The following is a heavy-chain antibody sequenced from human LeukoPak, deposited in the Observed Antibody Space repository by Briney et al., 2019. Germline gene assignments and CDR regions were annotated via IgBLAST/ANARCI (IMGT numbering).Heavy chain of an antibody. V-gene: IGHV4-61*02. CDR1: GGSISSGSYY. CDR2: IYTSGST. CDR3: ARDRGNGNYLGYFDY. Sequence: PSQTLSLTCTVSGGSISSGSYYWSWIRQPAGKGLEWIGRIYTSGSTNYNPSLKSRVTISVDTSKNQFSLKLSSVTAADTAVYYCARDRGNGNYLGYFDYWGQGTLVTVSS. D-gene: IGHD1-7*01. J-gene: IGHJ4*02.